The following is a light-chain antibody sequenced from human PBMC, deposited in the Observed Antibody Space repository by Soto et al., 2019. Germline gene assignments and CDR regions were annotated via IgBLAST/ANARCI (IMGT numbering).Light chain of an antibody. Sequence: EIVVTQSPGTLSLSPGERATLSCSASQSVSSNYLAWYQRKPGQAPRLLIYGASNRATGIPARFSGSGSGTDFTLTISRLEPEDFAVFYCQQYGRSPLTFGVGTKVEIK. CDR1: QSVSSNY. CDR2: GAS. J-gene: IGKJ4*01. V-gene: IGKV3-20*01. CDR3: QQYGRSPLT.